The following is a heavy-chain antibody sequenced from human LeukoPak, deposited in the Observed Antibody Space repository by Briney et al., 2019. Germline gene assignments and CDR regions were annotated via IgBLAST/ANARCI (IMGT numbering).Heavy chain of an antibody. Sequence: GGSLRLSCAASGLTFSSYAMRWVRQAPGKGLEWVSAISGSGGTTYYADSVKGRFTVSRDNFKNTLFLQINGLRAEDTALYYCSRDRNTVTTSSYFDYWGQGTLVTVSS. D-gene: IGHD4-17*01. CDR2: ISGSGGTT. V-gene: IGHV3-23*01. J-gene: IGHJ4*02. CDR3: SRDRNTVTTSSYFDY. CDR1: GLTFSSYA.